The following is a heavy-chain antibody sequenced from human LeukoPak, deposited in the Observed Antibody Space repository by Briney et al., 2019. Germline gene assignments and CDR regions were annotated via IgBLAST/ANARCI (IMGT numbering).Heavy chain of an antibody. D-gene: IGHD6-13*01. CDR3: ARGPAAVHP. J-gene: IGHJ5*02. Sequence: PSETLSLTCAVSGYSLTNHYWIWIRHPPGKGRAWIGVILHTGSTNYNPSFKSRVTISIDTSKNQFFLSLTSVTAADTAVYYCARGPAAVHPWGQGTLVTVSS. CDR1: GYSLTNHY. CDR2: ILHTGST. V-gene: IGHV4-34*12.